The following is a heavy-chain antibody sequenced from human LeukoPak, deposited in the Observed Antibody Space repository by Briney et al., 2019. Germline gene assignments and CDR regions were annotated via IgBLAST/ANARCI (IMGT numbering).Heavy chain of an antibody. CDR2: ISAYNGNT. D-gene: IGHD6-13*01. Sequence: ASVKVSCKASGGTFSSYAISWVRQAPGQGLEWMGWISAYNGNTNYAQKLQGRVTMTTDTSTSTAYMELRSLRSDDTAVYYCASSTPYSSSWYYFDYWGQGTLVTVSS. J-gene: IGHJ4*02. CDR3: ASSTPYSSSWYYFDY. CDR1: GGTFSSYA. V-gene: IGHV1-18*01.